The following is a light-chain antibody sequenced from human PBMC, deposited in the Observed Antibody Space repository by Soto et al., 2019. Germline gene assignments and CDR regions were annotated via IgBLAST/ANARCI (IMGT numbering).Light chain of an antibody. CDR3: QSYDSSLSAYV. Sequence: QSVLTQPPSVSGARGQRVTISCTGSSSNIGAGFDVHWYQQFPRTAPKLLIYSNNNRPSGVPDRFSVSKSATSASLAITGLQAADEADYYCQSYDSSLSAYVFGSGTKLTVL. V-gene: IGLV1-40*01. CDR1: SSNIGAGFD. CDR2: SNN. J-gene: IGLJ1*01.